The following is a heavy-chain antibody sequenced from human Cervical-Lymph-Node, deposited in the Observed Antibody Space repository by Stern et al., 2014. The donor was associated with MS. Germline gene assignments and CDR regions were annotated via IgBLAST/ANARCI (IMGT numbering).Heavy chain of an antibody. CDR2: NSDYSRNT. CDR3: ARVLLGSENAFDI. J-gene: IGHJ3*02. V-gene: IGHV1-18*01. CDR1: GYTFTSYG. D-gene: IGHD2-15*01. Sequence: QVQLVQSGAEVKKPGASVKVSCKASGYTFTSYGISWERQAPGQGIAWMGWNSDYSRNTNYAPKLLGTFTMTTDTATSEVYMELRSLRSDDTAVYYCARVLLGSENAFDIWGQGTMVTVSS.